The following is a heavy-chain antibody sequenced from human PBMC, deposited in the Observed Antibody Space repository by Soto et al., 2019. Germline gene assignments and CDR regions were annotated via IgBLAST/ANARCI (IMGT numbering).Heavy chain of an antibody. CDR2: ISYTGDT. D-gene: IGHD5-18*01. J-gene: IGHJ5*02. V-gene: IGHV4-59*01. CDR1: GDSISNYY. CDR3: AGLHTSMVAGIWFDP. Sequence: KPSETLSLTCTVSGDSISNYYWSWIRQPPGRGLEWIGYISYTGDTNYNPSLKGRVTISVDTSKTQVSLKLSSVTAADTAVFYCAGLHTSMVAGIWFDPWGQGTLVTVSS.